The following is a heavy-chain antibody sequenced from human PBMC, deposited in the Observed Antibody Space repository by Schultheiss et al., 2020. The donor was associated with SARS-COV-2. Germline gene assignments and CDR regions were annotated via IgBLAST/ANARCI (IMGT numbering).Heavy chain of an antibody. D-gene: IGHD5-18*01. J-gene: IGHJ4*02. CDR1: GFTFSSYA. CDR2: ISWNSGSI. CDR3: SRDAGAGYYYFDS. V-gene: IGHV3-20*04. Sequence: GGSLRLSCAASGFTFSSYAMSWVRQAPGKGLEWVSGISWNSGSIGYADSVKGRFTISRDNAKNSLYLRMDSLRAEDTAVYYCSRDAGAGYYYFDSWGQGTLVTVSS.